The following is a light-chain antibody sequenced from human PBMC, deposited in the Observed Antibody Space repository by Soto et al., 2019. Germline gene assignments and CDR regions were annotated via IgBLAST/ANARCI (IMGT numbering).Light chain of an antibody. J-gene: IGLJ1*01. CDR3: SSYTSSSPRV. V-gene: IGLV2-14*01. Sequence: LTQPASVSGSPGQSITISCTGTSSDVGGYNYVSWYQQHPGKAPKLMIYDVSNRPSGVSNRFSGSKSGNTASLTISGLQAEDEADYYCSSYTSSSPRVFGTGTKVTVL. CDR1: SSDVGGYNY. CDR2: DVS.